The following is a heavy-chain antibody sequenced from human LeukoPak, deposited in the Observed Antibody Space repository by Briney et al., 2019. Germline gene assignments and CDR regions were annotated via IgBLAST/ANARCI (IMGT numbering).Heavy chain of an antibody. Sequence: GGSLRLSCAASGFTFSSYWMHWVRQAPAKGLVWVSRVNTDGSDISYADSVKGRFTISRDNAKNTLYLQMNSLRAEDTAVYFCARGPIVGGTTVFPFHYLGQGTLVTVSS. CDR2: VNTDGSDI. CDR3: ARGPIVGGTTVFPFHY. J-gene: IGHJ4*02. CDR1: GFTFSSYW. V-gene: IGHV3-74*01. D-gene: IGHD1-26*01.